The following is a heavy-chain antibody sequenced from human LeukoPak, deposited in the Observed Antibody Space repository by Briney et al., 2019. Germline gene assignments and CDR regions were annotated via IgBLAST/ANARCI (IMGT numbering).Heavy chain of an antibody. CDR2: INHSGST. D-gene: IGHD2-2*01. J-gene: IGHJ4*02. CDR1: GGSFSGYY. Sequence: SETLSLTCAVYGGSFSGYYWSWIRQPPGKGLEWIGEINHSGSTNYNPSLKSRVTISVDTSKNQFSLKLSSVTAADTAVYYCARGQYCSSTSXXXWYNYWGQGXLVTVS. CDR3: ARGQYCSSTSXXXWYNY. V-gene: IGHV4-34*01.